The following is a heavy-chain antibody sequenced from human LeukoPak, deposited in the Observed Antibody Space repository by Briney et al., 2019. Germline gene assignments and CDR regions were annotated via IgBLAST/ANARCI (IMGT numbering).Heavy chain of an antibody. J-gene: IGHJ4*02. CDR1: GFMFSNFA. D-gene: IGHD5-18*01. CDR3: ARKKRGYSYGFDY. V-gene: IGHV3-23*01. CDR2: IYYSGGNT. Sequence: PGGSLRLSCAASGFMFSNFAMSWVRQAPGKGLEWVSTIYYSGGNTYSADSVKGRFTISRDNAKNSLYLQMNSLRAEDTAVYYCARKKRGYSYGFDYWGQGTLVTVSS.